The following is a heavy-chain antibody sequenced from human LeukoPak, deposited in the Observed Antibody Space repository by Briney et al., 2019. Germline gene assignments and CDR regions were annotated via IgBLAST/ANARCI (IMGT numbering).Heavy chain of an antibody. V-gene: IGHV4-59*12. CDR2: LYNSGST. CDR1: GGSTSTYY. CDR3: ARVSLVRGAPDYYFDY. J-gene: IGHJ4*02. D-gene: IGHD3-10*01. Sequence: SETLSLTCTVSGGSTSTYYWSWIRQPPGKGLEWIGHLYNSGSTNYNPSLKSRVTMSVDTSKNQFSLKLSSVTAADTAVYYCARVSLVRGAPDYYFDYWGQGTLVTVSS.